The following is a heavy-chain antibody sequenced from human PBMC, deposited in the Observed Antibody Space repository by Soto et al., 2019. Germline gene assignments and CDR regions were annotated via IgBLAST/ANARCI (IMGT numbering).Heavy chain of an antibody. J-gene: IGHJ5*02. D-gene: IGHD4-4*01. V-gene: IGHV3-30*04. CDR1: GFTFSSYA. CDR2: ISYDGSDK. Sequence: GGSLRLSCAASGFTFSSYAIHWVRQAPGKGLEWVTVISYDGSDKYYADSVKGRFTISRDNSKNTLYLQMNSLRAEDTAVYYCAKDGDDYKSQDNWFDPRGQRTLVTVSS. CDR3: AKDGDDYKSQDNWFDP.